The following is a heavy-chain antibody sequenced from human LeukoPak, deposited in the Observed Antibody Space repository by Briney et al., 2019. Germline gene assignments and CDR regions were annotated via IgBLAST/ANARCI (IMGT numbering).Heavy chain of an antibody. CDR3: ARGGGFGYGYAAIDY. J-gene: IGHJ4*02. CDR1: GYTFTSYG. CDR2: IIPILGIA. V-gene: IGHV1-69*04. Sequence: SVKVSCKASGYTFTSYGISWVRQAPGQGLEWMGRIIPILGIANYAQKFQGRVTITADKSTSTAYMELSSLRSEDTAVYYCARGGGFGYGYAAIDYWGQGTLVTVSS. D-gene: IGHD5-18*01.